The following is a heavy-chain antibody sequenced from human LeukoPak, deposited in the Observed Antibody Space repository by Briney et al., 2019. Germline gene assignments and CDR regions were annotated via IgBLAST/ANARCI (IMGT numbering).Heavy chain of an antibody. CDR2: IYYSGST. V-gene: IGHV4-59*01. CDR1: GGSISSYY. D-gene: IGHD4-23*01. Sequence: SETLSLTCAVSGGSISSYYWSWIRQPPGKGLEWIGYIYYSGSTNYNPSLKSRVTISVDTSKNQFSLKLSSVTAADTAVYYCARGTDYGGNSGSIYYYYYMDVWGKGTTVTVSS. CDR3: ARGTDYGGNSGSIYYYYYMDV. J-gene: IGHJ6*03.